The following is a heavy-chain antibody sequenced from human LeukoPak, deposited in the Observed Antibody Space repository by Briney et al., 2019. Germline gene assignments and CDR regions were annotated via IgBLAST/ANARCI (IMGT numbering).Heavy chain of an antibody. V-gene: IGHV4-39*01. D-gene: IGHD5-24*01. CDR1: GGSISSSSYY. CDR3: ARHLRWLQYTTDALDI. J-gene: IGHJ3*02. Sequence: PSETLSLTCTVSGGSISSSSYYWGWIRQPPGKGLEWIGSIYYSGSTYYNPSLRSRVTISVDTSKNQLSLKLSSVTAADTAVYYCARHLRWLQYTTDALDIWGQGTMVTVSS. CDR2: IYYSGST.